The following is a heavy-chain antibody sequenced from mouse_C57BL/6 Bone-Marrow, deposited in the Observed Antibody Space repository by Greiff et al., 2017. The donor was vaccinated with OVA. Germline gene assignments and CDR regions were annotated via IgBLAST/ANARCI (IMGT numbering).Heavy chain of an antibody. V-gene: IGHV1-74*01. CDR2: IHPSDSYT. D-gene: IGHD4-1*01. J-gene: IGHJ3*01. CDR3: AMGELGAWFAY. Sequence: QVQLKQSGAELVKPGASVKVSCKASGYTFTSYWMHWVKQRPGQGLEWIGRIHPSDSYTNYNQKFKGKATLTVDKSSSTAYMQLSSLTSEDSAVYDCAMGELGAWFAYWGQGTLVTVSA. CDR1: GYTFTSYW.